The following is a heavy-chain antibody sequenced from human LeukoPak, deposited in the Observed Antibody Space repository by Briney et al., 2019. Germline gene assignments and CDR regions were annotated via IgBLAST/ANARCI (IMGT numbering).Heavy chain of an antibody. CDR1: GGSVSSGSYY. D-gene: IGHD3-22*01. V-gene: IGHV4-61*01. Sequence: SETLSLTCTVSGGSVSSGSYYWSWIRQPPGKGLEWIGYIYYSGSTNYNPSLKSRVTISVDTSKNQFSLKLSSVTAADTAVYYCATSYYYDSSMSVDYRGQGTLVTVSS. J-gene: IGHJ4*02. CDR2: IYYSGST. CDR3: ATSYYYDSSMSVDY.